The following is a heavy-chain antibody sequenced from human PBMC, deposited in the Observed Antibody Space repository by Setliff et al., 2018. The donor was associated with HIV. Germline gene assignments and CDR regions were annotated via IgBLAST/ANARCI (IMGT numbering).Heavy chain of an antibody. CDR3: ARQYGDYALGY. D-gene: IGHD4-17*01. V-gene: IGHV4-39*01. CDR2: IYAGGST. Sequence: PSETLSFTCTVSDGSVSSSSYYWAWIRQSPGKGLEWIGSIYAGGSTYYQPSLKSRVTISIDTSKKQFSLRLTSVTAADTAVYYCARQYGDYALGYWGQGTLVTVSS. J-gene: IGHJ4*01. CDR1: DGSVSSSSYY.